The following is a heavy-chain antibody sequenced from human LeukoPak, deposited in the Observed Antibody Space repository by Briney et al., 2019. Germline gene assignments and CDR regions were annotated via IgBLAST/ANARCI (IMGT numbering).Heavy chain of an antibody. D-gene: IGHD2-15*01. V-gene: IGHV1-2*02. Sequence: ASVKVSCKASGYTFTGYYMHWVRQAPGQGLEWMGWINPNSGGTNCAQKFQGRVTMTRDTSISTAYMELSRLRSDDTAVYYCARDGGRYCSGGSCYSDLYYYMDVWGKGTTVTVSS. J-gene: IGHJ6*03. CDR1: GYTFTGYY. CDR3: ARDGGRYCSGGSCYSDLYYYMDV. CDR2: INPNSGGT.